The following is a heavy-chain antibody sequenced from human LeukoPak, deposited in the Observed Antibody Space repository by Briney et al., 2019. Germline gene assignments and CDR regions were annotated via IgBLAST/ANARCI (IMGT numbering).Heavy chain of an antibody. CDR1: GGSISSYY. CDR2: IYTSGST. V-gene: IGHV4-4*07. D-gene: IGHD4-23*01. J-gene: IGHJ6*03. CDR3: ARDNWGLSTVVTPGGYYYMDV. Sequence: PSETLSLTCTVSGGSISSYYWSWIRQPAGKGLEWIGRIYTSGSTNYNPSLKSRVTMSVDTSKNQFSLKLSSVTAADTAVYYCARDNWGLSTVVTPGGYYYMDVWGKGTTVTVSS.